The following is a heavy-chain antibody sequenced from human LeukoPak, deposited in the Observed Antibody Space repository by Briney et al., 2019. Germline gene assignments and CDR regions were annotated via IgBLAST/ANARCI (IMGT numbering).Heavy chain of an antibody. D-gene: IGHD3-10*01. Sequence: GGSLRLSCVGSGFSLSDYWMHWVRQTPGKGLMRVSRITSDGSTTWYADSVKGRFTVSRDNAKNTLFLEMNSLRDEDTAVYYCARAGSLWFGESKLDYWGQGTLVTVSS. CDR2: ITSDGSTT. V-gene: IGHV3-74*01. CDR1: GFSLSDYW. CDR3: ARAGSLWFGESKLDY. J-gene: IGHJ4*02.